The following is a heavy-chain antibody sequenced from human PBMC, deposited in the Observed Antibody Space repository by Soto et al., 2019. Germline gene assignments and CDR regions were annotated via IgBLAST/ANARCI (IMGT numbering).Heavy chain of an antibody. Sequence: GASVKVSCKASGYTFTSYGISWVRQAPGQGLEWMGWISAYNGNTNYAQKLQGRVTMTTDTSTSTAYMELRSLRSDDTAVYYCARDLRPLVFGVVINLFDYWGEGTLVTVSS. D-gene: IGHD3-3*01. CDR3: ARDLRPLVFGVVINLFDY. V-gene: IGHV1-18*01. J-gene: IGHJ4*02. CDR1: GYTFTSYG. CDR2: ISAYNGNT.